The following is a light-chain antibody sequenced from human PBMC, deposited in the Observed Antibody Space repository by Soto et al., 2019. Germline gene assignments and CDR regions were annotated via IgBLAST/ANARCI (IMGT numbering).Light chain of an antibody. J-gene: IGKJ2*01. V-gene: IGKV1-27*01. Sequence: DIQVTQSPPSLSASVGDRVTITCRASQGISIDLSWYQQKPGQAPTLLIYAAASLHSGVTSRFSGSGSGADFTLTISSLQPEDVATYYCLQEYSSPYTFGQGTKLQIK. CDR3: LQEYSSPYT. CDR1: QGISID. CDR2: AAA.